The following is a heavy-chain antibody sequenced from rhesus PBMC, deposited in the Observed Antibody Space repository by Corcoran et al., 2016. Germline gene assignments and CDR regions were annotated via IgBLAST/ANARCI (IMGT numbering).Heavy chain of an antibody. CDR2: IDEIVGSA. V-gene: IGHV4S2*01. CDR3: DRGTGRSALEA. CDR1: GASMNNTY. J-gene: IGHJ6*01. Sequence: QVQLPESGPGPVTPSETLPLNCSVSGASMNNTYWNWIRQAPGKGLEGMWWIDEIVGSAADNPSRRRRDTSSINTSETPFTLMLVSVSAANAAVTSWDRGTGRSALEAWGQGVIVTVSS. D-gene: IGHD3-22*01.